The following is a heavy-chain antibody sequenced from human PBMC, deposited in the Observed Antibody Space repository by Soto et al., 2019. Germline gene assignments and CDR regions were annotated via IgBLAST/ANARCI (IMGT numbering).Heavy chain of an antibody. J-gene: IGHJ4*02. Sequence: EVQLLDSGGGLVQPGGSLRLSCAASGFTLSSYVMSWVRRAPGKGLEWVSGIDGGGGGTYYADSVKGRFTISRDNYKNTLYLQMNSLRAEDTAVYYCAKGPEQLVHGVFDYWGQGTLVAVSS. D-gene: IGHD6-6*01. CDR2: IDGGGGGT. CDR1: GFTLSSYV. CDR3: AKGPEQLVHGVFDY. V-gene: IGHV3-23*01.